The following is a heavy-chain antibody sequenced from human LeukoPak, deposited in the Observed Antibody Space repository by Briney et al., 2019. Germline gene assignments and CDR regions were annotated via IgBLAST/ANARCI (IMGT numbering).Heavy chain of an antibody. CDR3: ASGDNDPLFDY. J-gene: IGHJ4*02. Sequence: TLSLTCTVSGGSISSGGYYWSWIRQHPGTGLEWIGSIYYSGSTNYNPSLQGRVTISLDTSRNQFSLKLSSVTAADTAVYYCASGDNDPLFDYWGQGTLVTVSS. D-gene: IGHD1-1*01. V-gene: IGHV4-31*03. CDR1: GGSISSGGYY. CDR2: IYYSGST.